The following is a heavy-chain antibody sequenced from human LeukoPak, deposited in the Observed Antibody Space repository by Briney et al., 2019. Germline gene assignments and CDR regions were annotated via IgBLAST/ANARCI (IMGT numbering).Heavy chain of an antibody. CDR3: ASSDYGDYVLGGYYYYYMDV. D-gene: IGHD4-17*01. CDR2: ISAYNGNT. J-gene: IGHJ6*03. Sequence: ASVKVSCKASGYTFTSYGISWVRQAPGQGLEWMGWISAYNGNTNYAQKLQGRVTMTTDTSMSTAYMELSRLTSDDTAVYYCASSDYGDYVLGGYYYYYMDVWGKGTTVTVSS. V-gene: IGHV1-18*01. CDR1: GYTFTSYG.